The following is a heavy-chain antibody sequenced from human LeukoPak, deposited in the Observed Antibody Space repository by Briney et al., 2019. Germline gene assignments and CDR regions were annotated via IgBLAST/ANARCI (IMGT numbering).Heavy chain of an antibody. J-gene: IGHJ4*02. V-gene: IGHV3-30*03. CDR1: GLTFSSYG. Sequence: GSLRLSCAASGLTFSSYGMHWVRQAPGKGLEWVAVISYEGSYQNYADSVKGRFTISRDSSKNTLYLQMNSLRAEDTAVYYCARDLYDSSGYTYFDYWGQGTLVTVSS. CDR3: ARDLYDSSGYTYFDY. CDR2: ISYEGSYQ. D-gene: IGHD3-22*01.